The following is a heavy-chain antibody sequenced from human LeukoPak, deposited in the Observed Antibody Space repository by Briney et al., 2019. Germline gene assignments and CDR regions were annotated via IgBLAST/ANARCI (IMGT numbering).Heavy chain of an antibody. D-gene: IGHD3-3*02. CDR2: TNTDGSSA. CDR3: ARAHLWPYGMDV. J-gene: IGHJ6*02. CDR1: GFTFSSYW. Sequence: GGSLRLSCAASGFTFSSYWIHWVRQAPGKGLVWVSRTNTDGSSASYADSVKGRFTISRDNDKDTLYLQMNSLRAEDTAVYYCARAHLWPYGMDVWGLGTTVTVSS. V-gene: IGHV3-74*01.